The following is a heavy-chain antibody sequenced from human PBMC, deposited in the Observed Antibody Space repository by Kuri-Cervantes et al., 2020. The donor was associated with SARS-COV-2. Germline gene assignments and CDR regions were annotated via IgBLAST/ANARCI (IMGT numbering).Heavy chain of an antibody. CDR1: GFTFSSYW. CDR3: ARAPIYCSSTSCYGAYGMDV. D-gene: IGHD2-2*01. Sequence: LSLTCPASGFTFSSYWMSWVRQAPGKGLEWVANIKQDGSEKYYVDSVKGRFTISRDSAKNSLYLQMNSLRAEDTAVYYCARAPIYCSSTSCYGAYGMDVWGQGTTVTVSS. V-gene: IGHV3-7*05. J-gene: IGHJ6*02. CDR2: IKQDGSEK.